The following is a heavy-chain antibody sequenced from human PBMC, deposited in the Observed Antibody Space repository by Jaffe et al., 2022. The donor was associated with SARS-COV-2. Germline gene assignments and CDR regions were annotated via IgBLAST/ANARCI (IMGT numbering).Heavy chain of an antibody. V-gene: IGHV5-51*01. D-gene: IGHD2-2*02. Sequence: EVQLVQSGAEVKKPGESLKISCRGSGYIFNTYWMAWVRQTPGKGLEWMGIILPDDSDTTYSPSFQGQVTISADKSSNTAYLQWRSLRASDTAMYYCAWSFRGREYCTHTRCYTVPSQFDSWGQGTPVTVSS. CDR1: GYIFNTYW. CDR2: ILPDDSDT. CDR3: AWSFRGREYCTHTRCYTVPSQFDS. J-gene: IGHJ4*02.